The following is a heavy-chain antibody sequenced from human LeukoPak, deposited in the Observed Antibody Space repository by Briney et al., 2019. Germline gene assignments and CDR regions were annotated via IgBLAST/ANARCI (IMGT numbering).Heavy chain of an antibody. J-gene: IGHJ3*02. Sequence: ASVKASCKASGYTFTSYDINWVRQATGQGLEWMGWMNPNSGNTGYAQKFQGRVTMTRNTSISTAYMELSSLRSEDTAVYYCARRKFGYDDAFDIWGQGTMVTVSS. V-gene: IGHV1-8*01. CDR2: MNPNSGNT. CDR1: GYTFTSYD. CDR3: ARRKFGYDDAFDI. D-gene: IGHD5-12*01.